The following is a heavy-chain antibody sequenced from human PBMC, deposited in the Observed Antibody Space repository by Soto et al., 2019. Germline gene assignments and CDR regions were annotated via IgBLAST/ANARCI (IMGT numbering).Heavy chain of an antibody. CDR2: INPNSGGT. V-gene: IGHV1-2*02. Sequence: GASVKVSCKASGYTFTGYYMHWVRQAPGQGLEWMGWINPNSGGTNYAQKFQGRVTMTRDTSISTAYMELSRLRSDDTAVYYCAPEYYYDSSGYYYSKYFQHWGQGTLVTVSS. CDR1: GYTFTGYY. CDR3: APEYYYDSSGYYYSKYFQH. D-gene: IGHD3-22*01. J-gene: IGHJ1*01.